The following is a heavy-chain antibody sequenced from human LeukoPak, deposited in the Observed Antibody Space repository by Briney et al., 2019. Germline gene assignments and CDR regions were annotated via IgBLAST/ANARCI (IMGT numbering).Heavy chain of an antibody. D-gene: IGHD3-16*01. CDR3: AKGGSTVNLWGFDAFDI. Sequence: GGSLRLSCAASGFTFSSYAMSWVRQAPGKGLEWVSAISGSGGSTYYADSVKGRFTISRDNSKNTLYLQMNSLRAEDTAVYYCAKGGSTVNLWGFDAFDIWGQGTMVTVSS. CDR2: ISGSGGST. V-gene: IGHV3-23*01. J-gene: IGHJ3*02. CDR1: GFTFSSYA.